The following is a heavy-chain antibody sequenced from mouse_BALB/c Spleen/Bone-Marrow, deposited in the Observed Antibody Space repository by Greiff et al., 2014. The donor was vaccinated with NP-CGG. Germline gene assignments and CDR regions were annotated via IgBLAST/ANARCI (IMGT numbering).Heavy chain of an antibody. CDR3: ARHGYYGSRAMDY. CDR1: RFTFSSYT. V-gene: IGHV5-12-2*01. Sequence: DVMLVESGGGLVQPGGSLKLSCAASRFTFSSYTMSWVRQTPEKRLEWVAYISNGGGSTYYPDTVKGRFTISRDNAKNTLYLQMSSLKSEDTAMYYCARHGYYGSRAMDYWGQGTSVTVSS. D-gene: IGHD1-1*01. J-gene: IGHJ4*01. CDR2: ISNGGGST.